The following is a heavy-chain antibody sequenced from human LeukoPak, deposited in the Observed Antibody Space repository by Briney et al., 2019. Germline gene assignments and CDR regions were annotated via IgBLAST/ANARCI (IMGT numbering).Heavy chain of an antibody. V-gene: IGHV1-69*01. CDR3: ARDFVGYNEYYFDY. CDR1: GGTFSSYS. D-gene: IGHD5-24*01. CDR2: IPIFGTA. Sequence: SVKVSCKASGGTFSSYSFSWVRQAPGQGLEWMGAIPIFGTANYAQKFQDRVTFTADESTNTAYMELSSLRSEDSAVYYCARDFVGYNEYYFDYWGQRTLVAVSS. J-gene: IGHJ4*02.